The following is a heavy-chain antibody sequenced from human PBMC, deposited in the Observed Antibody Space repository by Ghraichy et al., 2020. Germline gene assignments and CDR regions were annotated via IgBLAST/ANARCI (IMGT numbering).Heavy chain of an antibody. CDR2: IYSGGTT. Sequence: SCAASGFTVSTNYMTWVRQAPGKGLEWVSIIYSGGTTYYADSVKGRFTISRDKSKNTLSPQMNTLRAEDTAVYYCSRRVSTNWSIDYWGQGTLVTVSS. CDR1: GFTVSTNY. D-gene: IGHD3-3*01. V-gene: IGHV3-53*01. CDR3: SRRVSTNWSIDY. J-gene: IGHJ4*02.